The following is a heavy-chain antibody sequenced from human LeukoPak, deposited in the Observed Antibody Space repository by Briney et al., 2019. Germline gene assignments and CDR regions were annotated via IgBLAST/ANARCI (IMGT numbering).Heavy chain of an antibody. J-gene: IGHJ6*02. D-gene: IGHD3-16*01. Sequence: PSETLSLTCTVSGGSMRSYYWSWIRQPPGKGLEWIGYIYSSGSTNYKSALKSRVTISFDTSKNLFSLNLSSVTAADTAVYYCARHHEYIWGSSVDYYAMDVWGQGTTVTVSS. CDR3: ARHHEYIWGSSVDYYAMDV. V-gene: IGHV4-59*08. CDR1: GGSMRSYY. CDR2: IYSSGST.